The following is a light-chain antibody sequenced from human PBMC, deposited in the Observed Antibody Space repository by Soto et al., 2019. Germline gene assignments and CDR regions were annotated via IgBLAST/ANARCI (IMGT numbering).Light chain of an antibody. CDR3: QQYGDWPLT. Sequence: EIVVTQSPATLSVSPGERATLSCRASQSVGNNFAWYQQKPGQAPRLLIFATSTRATGVPARFSGSGSGTEFTLTISSLQPEDFADYYCQQYGDWPLTFGGGAKVEIE. CDR2: ATS. CDR1: QSVGNN. J-gene: IGKJ4*01. V-gene: IGKV3-15*01.